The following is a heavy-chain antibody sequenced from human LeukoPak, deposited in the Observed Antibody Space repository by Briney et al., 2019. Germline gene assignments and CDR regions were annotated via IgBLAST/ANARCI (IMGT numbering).Heavy chain of an antibody. CDR2: FDPEDGET. J-gene: IGHJ4*02. Sequence: VASVTVSFKVSGYTLTELSMHGVRQAPGKGGEWRGGFDPEDGETIYAQKFQGRVTMTEDTSTDTAYMELSSLRSEDTAVYYCATEGYSGYDLHYWGQGTLVTVSS. CDR1: GYTLTELS. CDR3: ATEGYSGYDLHY. V-gene: IGHV1-24*01. D-gene: IGHD5-12*01.